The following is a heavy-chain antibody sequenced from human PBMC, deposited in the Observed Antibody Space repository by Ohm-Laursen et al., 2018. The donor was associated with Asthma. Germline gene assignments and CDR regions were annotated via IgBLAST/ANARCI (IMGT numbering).Heavy chain of an antibody. CDR3: AKIVDTAMVTPFDY. CDR2: ISSSSSTI. CDR1: GFTFSSYS. Sequence: SLRLSCTASGFTFSSYSMNWVRQAPGKGLEWVSYISSSSSTIYYVDSVKGRFTISRDNSKNTLYLQMNSLRAEDTAVYYCAKIVDTAMVTPFDYWGQGTLVTVSS. J-gene: IGHJ4*02. V-gene: IGHV3-48*01. D-gene: IGHD5-18*01.